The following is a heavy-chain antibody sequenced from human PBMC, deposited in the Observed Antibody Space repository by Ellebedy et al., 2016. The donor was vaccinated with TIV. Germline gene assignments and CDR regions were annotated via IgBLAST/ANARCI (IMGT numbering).Heavy chain of an antibody. D-gene: IGHD3-10*01. Sequence: SATLSLTXTVSGDSISSYSWSWIRQPPGKGLEWIGYVDYSGSTNYNPSLKSRVTISIDTSKNQFSLKLSSLTAADTAVYYCARDAYGSGSYYGYFFDYWGQGALVTVSS. CDR1: GDSISSYS. CDR2: VDYSGST. CDR3: ARDAYGSGSYYGYFFDY. J-gene: IGHJ4*02. V-gene: IGHV4-59*01.